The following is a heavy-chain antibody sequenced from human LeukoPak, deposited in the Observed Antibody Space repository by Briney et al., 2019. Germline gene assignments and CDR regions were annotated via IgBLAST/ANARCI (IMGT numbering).Heavy chain of an antibody. V-gene: IGHV4-59*08. CDR2: IHYSGST. D-gene: IGHD1-26*01. J-gene: IGHJ4*02. Sequence: SETLSLTCTVSGGSINSYYWSWIRQPPGKGLEWIGYIHYSGSTNYNTSLKSRVTISVDTSKNQFSLKLSSVTAADTAVYYCARLGYSGYSFDYWGQGTLVTVSS. CDR3: ARLGYSGYSFDY. CDR1: GGSINSYY.